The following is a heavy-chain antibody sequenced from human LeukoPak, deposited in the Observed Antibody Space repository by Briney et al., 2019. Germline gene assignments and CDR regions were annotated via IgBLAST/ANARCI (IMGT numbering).Heavy chain of an antibody. CDR3: ASQRPGYDFWSGSIDY. CDR1: GGSFSGYY. Sequence: SETLSLTCAVYGGSFSGYYWSWIRQPPGKGLEWVGEINHSGSTNYNPSLKSRVTISVDTSKNQFSLKLSSVTAADTAVYYCASQRPGYDFWSGSIDYWGQGTLVTVSS. J-gene: IGHJ4*02. D-gene: IGHD3-3*01. CDR2: INHSGST. V-gene: IGHV4-34*01.